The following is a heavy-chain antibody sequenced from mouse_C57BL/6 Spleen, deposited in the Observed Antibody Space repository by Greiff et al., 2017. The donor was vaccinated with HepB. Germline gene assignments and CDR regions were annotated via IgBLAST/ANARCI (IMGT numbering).Heavy chain of an antibody. CDR1: GFTFSSYG. CDR2: ISSGGSYT. J-gene: IGHJ1*03. CDR3: AKYPIHYYGSSYWYFDV. D-gene: IGHD1-1*01. V-gene: IGHV5-6*01. Sequence: EVKLVESGGDLVKPGGSLKLSCAASGFTFSSYGMSWVRQTPDKRLAWVATISSGGSYTYYPDSVKGRFTISRDNAKNTLYLQMSSLKSEDTAMYYCAKYPIHYYGSSYWYFDVWGTGTTVTVSS.